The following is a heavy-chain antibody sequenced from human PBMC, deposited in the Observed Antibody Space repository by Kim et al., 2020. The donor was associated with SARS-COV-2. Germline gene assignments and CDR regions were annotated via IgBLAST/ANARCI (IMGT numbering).Heavy chain of an antibody. D-gene: IGHD3-3*02. Sequence: GGSLRLSCGASGFTFSDYAMHWVRRAPGKGLEWVVLIKSEVNGYATSDSASGRGRITISRDNSTNKVHLQMNSLKNEATGVYSCTSLPVNTLAFCDAID. CDR2: IKSEVNGYAT. V-gene: IGHV3-73*01. J-gene: IGHJ3*02. CDR1: GFTFSDYA. CDR3: TSLPVNTLAFCDAID.